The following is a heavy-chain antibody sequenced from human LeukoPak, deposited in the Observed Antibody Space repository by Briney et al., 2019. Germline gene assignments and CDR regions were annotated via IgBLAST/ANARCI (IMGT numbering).Heavy chain of an antibody. D-gene: IGHD4-17*01. CDR1: GLSFSTYW. V-gene: IGHV3-7*04. J-gene: IGHJ4*02. CDR3: AGGGDDYEY. Sequence: PGGSLRLSCAASGLSFSTYWMTWVRQAPGKGLEWVANIKADGSVKLYVDPLKGRFTISRENAKNSLYLQMNSLRAEDTGVYYCAGGGDDYEYWGPGTLVTDPS. CDR2: IKADGSVK.